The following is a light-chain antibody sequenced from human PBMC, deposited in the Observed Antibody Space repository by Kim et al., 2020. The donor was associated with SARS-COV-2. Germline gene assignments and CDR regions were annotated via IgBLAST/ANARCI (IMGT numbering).Light chain of an antibody. V-gene: IGKV1-5*01. CDR1: QSIGSW. J-gene: IGKJ4*01. Sequence: DIQMTQSPSTLSASVGDRVTITCRASQSIGSWLAWYQQKPGKAPKFLIYDVSSLESGVLSRFSGSGSGTEFTLTISSRQPDDFATYYCQQYNIYPLTFGGGTKVDIK. CDR3: QQYNIYPLT. CDR2: DVS.